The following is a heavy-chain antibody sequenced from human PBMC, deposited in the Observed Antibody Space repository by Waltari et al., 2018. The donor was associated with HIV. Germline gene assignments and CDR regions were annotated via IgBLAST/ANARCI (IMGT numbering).Heavy chain of an antibody. CDR3: ARTRGYSYGYGDY. J-gene: IGHJ4*02. CDR2: ISSSDSNT. CDR1: GLGFGSYS. D-gene: IGHD5-18*01. Sequence: EVQLVESGGGLVPPGGSLRLSCAAPGLGFGSYSRNWVRQAPGKGLEWVSFISSSDSNTDYADSVKGRFTISRDNAKNSLYLQMNSLRAEDTAVYYCARTRGYSYGYGDYWGQGTLVTVSS. V-gene: IGHV3-48*01.